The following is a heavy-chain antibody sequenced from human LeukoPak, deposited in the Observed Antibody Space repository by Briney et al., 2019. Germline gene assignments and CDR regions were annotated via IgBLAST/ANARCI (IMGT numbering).Heavy chain of an antibody. V-gene: IGHV1-69*02. CDR1: VGTFSRYT. CDR2: IIPILGIA. CDR3: ARRGARGYYYMDV. J-gene: IGHJ6*03. Sequence: ASVKVSCKASVGTFSRYTISCVRQAPGQGREWMGRIIPILGIANYAQKFQDRVTITADTSTSTAYMELSSLRSEDTAVYYCARRGARGYYYMDVWGKGTTVTVSS. D-gene: IGHD1-26*01.